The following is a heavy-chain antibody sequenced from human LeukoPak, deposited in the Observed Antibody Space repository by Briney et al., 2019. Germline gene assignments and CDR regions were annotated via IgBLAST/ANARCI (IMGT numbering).Heavy chain of an antibody. CDR1: GGSISSGGYS. CDR2: IYYSGST. D-gene: IGHD6-13*01. CDR3: VLAHERYSSSWYETPGPEKVPGYYFDY. Sequence: PSQTLSLTCAVSGGSISSGGYSWSWIRQPPGKGLEWIGYIYYSGSTYYNPSLKSRVTISVDTSKNQFSLKLSSVTAADTAVYYCVLAHERYSSSWYETPGPEKVPGYYFDYWGQGTLVTVSS. J-gene: IGHJ4*02. V-gene: IGHV4-30-4*07.